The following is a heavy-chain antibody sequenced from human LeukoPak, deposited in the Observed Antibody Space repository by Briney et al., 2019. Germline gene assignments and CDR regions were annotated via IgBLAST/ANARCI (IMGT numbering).Heavy chain of an antibody. J-gene: IGHJ4*02. CDR2: INPRGGAT. V-gene: IGHV1-46*01. CDR3: ARLAAPGTSSDY. CDR1: GYTFFTAYH. D-gene: IGHD6-13*01. Sequence: ASVTISCKASGYTFFTAYHMHWVRPAPGQGLEWMGVINPRGGATTYAQKFQGRVTMTTDTSTSTVYMQLSSLRSEDTAVYYCARLAAPGTSSDYWGQGTLVTVSS.